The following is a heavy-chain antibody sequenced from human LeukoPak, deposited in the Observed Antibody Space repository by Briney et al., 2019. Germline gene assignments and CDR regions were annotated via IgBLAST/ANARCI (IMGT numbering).Heavy chain of an antibody. D-gene: IGHD3-3*01. J-gene: IGHJ5*02. Sequence: PGGSLRLSCAASGFTFSSYSMNWVRQAPGKGLEWVSSISSSSSYIYYADSVKGRFTISRDNAKNSLYLQMNSLRAEDTAVYYCARDFGVTGFWFGPWGQGTLVTVSS. CDR1: GFTFSSYS. V-gene: IGHV3-21*01. CDR3: ARDFGVTGFWFGP. CDR2: ISSSSSYI.